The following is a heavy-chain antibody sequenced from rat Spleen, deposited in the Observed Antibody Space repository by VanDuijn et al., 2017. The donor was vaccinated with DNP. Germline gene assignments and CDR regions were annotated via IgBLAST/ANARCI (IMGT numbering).Heavy chain of an antibody. V-gene: IGHV2S12*01. CDR3: TRDRPNYGGYSDIWFAY. Sequence: QVQLKESGPGLVQPSQTLSLTCTVSGFSLTSYGVSWVRQPPGKGLEWIAAISGGGITYYNLALKSRLSISRDTPKSQVFLKMNSLQTEDTAIYFCTRDRPNYGGYSDIWFAYWGQGTLVTVSS. CDR2: ISGGGIT. D-gene: IGHD1-11*01. CDR1: GFSLTSYG. J-gene: IGHJ3*01.